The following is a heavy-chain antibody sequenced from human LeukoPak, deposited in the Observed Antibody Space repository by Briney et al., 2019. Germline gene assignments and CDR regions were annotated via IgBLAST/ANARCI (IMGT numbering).Heavy chain of an antibody. J-gene: IGHJ4*02. CDR1: GGSFSGYY. Sequence: SETLSLTCAVYGGSFSGYYWSWIRQPPGKGLEWIGEINHSGSTNYNPSLKSRVTISVDTSKNQFSLKLSSVTAADTAVYYCARLIRGLRLFDYWGQGTLVTVSS. CDR2: INHSGST. D-gene: IGHD4-17*01. V-gene: IGHV4-34*01. CDR3: ARLIRGLRLFDY.